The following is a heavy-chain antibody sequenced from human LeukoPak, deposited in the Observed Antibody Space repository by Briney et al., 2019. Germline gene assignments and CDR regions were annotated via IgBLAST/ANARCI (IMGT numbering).Heavy chain of an antibody. CDR1: GGSISSGSYY. J-gene: IGHJ5*02. CDR2: IYTSGST. V-gene: IGHV4-61*02. D-gene: IGHD3-22*01. CDR3: ACSGYYHGWFDP. Sequence: ASETLFLTCTVSGGSISSGSYYWSWIRQPAGKGLEWIGRIYTSGSTNYNPSLKSRVTISVDTSKNQFSLKLSSVTTADTAVYYCACSGYYHGWFDPWGQGTLVTVSS.